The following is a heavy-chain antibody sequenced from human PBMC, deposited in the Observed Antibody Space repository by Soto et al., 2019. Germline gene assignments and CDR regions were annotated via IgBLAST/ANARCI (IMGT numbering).Heavy chain of an antibody. CDR2: ISSGGST. V-gene: IGHV3-23*01. D-gene: IGHD4-17*01. J-gene: IGHJ5*02. Sequence: EVQLLESGGGLAQPGGSLRLSCAASGSTFSSYAMGWVRQTPGKGLEWVSTISSGGSTYYADSVKGRFTISRDNSKDTLYLQMNSLRAEDTAIYYCATVPHDYGDFNGFDPWGQGTLVTVSS. CDR1: GSTFSSYA. CDR3: ATVPHDYGDFNGFDP.